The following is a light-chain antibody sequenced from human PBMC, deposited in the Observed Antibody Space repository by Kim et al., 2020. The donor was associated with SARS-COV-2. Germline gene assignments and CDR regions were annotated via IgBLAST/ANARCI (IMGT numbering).Light chain of an antibody. CDR2: DVN. J-gene: IGLJ3*02. Sequence: QSALTQPASVSGSPGQSITISCTGTDSDVGGHDYVSWYQQHPGKAPKLLIYDVNNRPSGVSNRFSGSKSGNTASLTISGLRADDEATLYCSSYTSSDTIVFGGGTKVTVL. CDR1: DSDVGGHDY. CDR3: SSYTSSDTIV. V-gene: IGLV2-14*03.